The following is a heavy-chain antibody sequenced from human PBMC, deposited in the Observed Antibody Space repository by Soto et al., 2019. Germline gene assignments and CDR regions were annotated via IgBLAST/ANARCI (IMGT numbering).Heavy chain of an antibody. J-gene: IGHJ3*02. D-gene: IGHD2-21*01. Sequence: GGSLRLSCAASGFTFSSYWMHWVRQAPGKGLVWVSRINGDGSSMGYADSVKGRFTISRDNAKNTLYLQMNSLRAEATAVYYCAVIPRPGDGFDIWGQGTMVTVSS. CDR2: INGDGSSM. V-gene: IGHV3-74*01. CDR1: GFTFSSYW. CDR3: AVIPRPGDGFDI.